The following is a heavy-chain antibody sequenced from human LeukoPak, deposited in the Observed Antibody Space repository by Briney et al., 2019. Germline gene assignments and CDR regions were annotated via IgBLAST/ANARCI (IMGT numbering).Heavy chain of an antibody. CDR1: GGTFSSYA. V-gene: IGHV1-69*05. CDR2: IIPIFGTA. Sequence: ASVNVSCKASGGTFSSYAISWGRQAPAQGLEWMGGIIPIFGTANYAQKFQGRVTITTDDTTNTAYMELSSLRSEDTAVYYCAREAVAPPAGFDYWGQGTLVTVSS. J-gene: IGHJ4*02. D-gene: IGHD6-19*01. CDR3: AREAVAPPAGFDY.